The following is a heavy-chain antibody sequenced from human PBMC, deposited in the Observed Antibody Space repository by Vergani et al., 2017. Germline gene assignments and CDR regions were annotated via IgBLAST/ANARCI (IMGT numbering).Heavy chain of an antibody. Sequence: QVQLQESGPGLVKPSQTLSLTCPVSGGFINSHNYYWRWMRQPAGKGLVWIGRIHTSGSTNYNPSLMSRIPLSEDTSKNQFSLNLTPVTAAETAVYFCTRGSXLGGRCYKPLFHYWGQGILVTGSA. CDR1: GGFINSHNYY. V-gene: IGHV4-61*02. D-gene: IGHD2-15*01. J-gene: IGHJ4*02. CDR3: TRGSXLGGRCYKPLFHY. CDR2: IHTSGST.